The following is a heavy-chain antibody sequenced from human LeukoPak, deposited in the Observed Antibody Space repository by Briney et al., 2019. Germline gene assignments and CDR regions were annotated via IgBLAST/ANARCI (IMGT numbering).Heavy chain of an antibody. CDR3: AKDGGYNRLELTGNLDY. CDR2: ISWNSGSI. D-gene: IGHD5-24*01. J-gene: IGHJ4*02. V-gene: IGHV3-9*01. CDR1: GFTFSSYA. Sequence: PGGSLRLSCAASGFTFSSYAMTWVRQAPGKGLEWVSGISWNSGSIGYADSVKGRFTISRDNAKNSLYLQMNSLRAEDTALYYCAKDGGYNRLELTGNLDYWGQGTLVTVSS.